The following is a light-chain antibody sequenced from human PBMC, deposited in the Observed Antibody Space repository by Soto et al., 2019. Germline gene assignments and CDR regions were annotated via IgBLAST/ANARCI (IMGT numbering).Light chain of an antibody. Sequence: QSALTQPASVSGSPEQSITISCTGTSSDVGAYNLVSWYQQHPGKAPRLIIYEGSKRPSGISHRFSGSKSDNTASLTISGLRAEDEAHYHCCSYASSSTLFGGGTKLTVL. V-gene: IGLV2-23*01. CDR1: SSDVGAYNL. CDR2: EGS. J-gene: IGLJ2*01. CDR3: CSYASSSTL.